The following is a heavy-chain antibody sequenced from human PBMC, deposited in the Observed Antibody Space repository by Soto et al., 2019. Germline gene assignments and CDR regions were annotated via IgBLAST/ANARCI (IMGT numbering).Heavy chain of an antibody. D-gene: IGHD3-10*01. Sequence: PSETLSLTCAVYGGSFSGYYWSWIRQPPGKGLEWIGEINHSGSTNYNPSLKSRVTISVDTSKNQFSLKLSSVTAADTAVYYCARVVNGSGSSYFDYWGQGTLVTVS. CDR2: INHSGST. CDR3: ARVVNGSGSSYFDY. CDR1: GGSFSGYY. J-gene: IGHJ4*02. V-gene: IGHV4-34*01.